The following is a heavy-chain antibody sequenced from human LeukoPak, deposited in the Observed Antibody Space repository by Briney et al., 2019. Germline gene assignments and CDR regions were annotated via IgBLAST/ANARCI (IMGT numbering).Heavy chain of an antibody. J-gene: IGHJ4*02. CDR3: ATGLYGTYYYGSGSYYNGDY. D-gene: IGHD3-10*01. CDR1: GYTLTELS. V-gene: IGHV1-24*01. CDR2: FDPEDGET. Sequence: ASVNVSCKVSGYTLTELSMHWVRQAPGKGLEWMGGFDPEDGETIYAQKFQGRVTMTEDTSTDTAYMELSSLRSEDTAVYYCATGLYGTYYYGSGSYYNGDYWGQGTLVTVSS.